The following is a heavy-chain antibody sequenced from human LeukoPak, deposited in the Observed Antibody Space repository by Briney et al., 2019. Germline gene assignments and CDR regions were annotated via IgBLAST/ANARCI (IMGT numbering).Heavy chain of an antibody. D-gene: IGHD3-9*01. J-gene: IGHJ4*02. CDR3: ARDRLLRYFDWSTTCFDY. CDR1: GGSFSGYY. V-gene: IGHV4-34*01. Sequence: SETLSLTCAVNGGSFSGYYWSWIRQPPGKGLEWIGEINHSGSTNYNPSLKSRVTISVDTSKNQFSLKLSSVTAADTAVYYCARDRLLRYFDWSTTCFDYWGQGTLVTVSS. CDR2: INHSGST.